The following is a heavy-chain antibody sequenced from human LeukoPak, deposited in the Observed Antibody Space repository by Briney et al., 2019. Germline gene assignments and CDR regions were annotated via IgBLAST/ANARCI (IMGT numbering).Heavy chain of an antibody. CDR1: GFTFSSYA. Sequence: GGSLRLSCAASGFTFSSYAMSWVRQAPGKGLEWVSYISSSSSTIYYADSVKGRFTISRDNSKNTLYLQMNSLRAEDTTMYYCARGHYYDSSGGPWYFDFWGQGTLVTVSS. CDR3: ARGHYYDSSGGPWYFDF. J-gene: IGHJ4*02. V-gene: IGHV3-48*01. D-gene: IGHD3-22*01. CDR2: ISSSSSTI.